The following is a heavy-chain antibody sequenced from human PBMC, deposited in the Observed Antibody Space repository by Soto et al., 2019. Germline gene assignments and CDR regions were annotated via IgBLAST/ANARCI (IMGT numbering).Heavy chain of an antibody. CDR2: IYSGGST. CDR3: ARTPGVLLWFGEFDYDYYGMDV. Sequence: EVQLVESGGGLVQPGGSLRLSCAASGFTVSSNYMSWVRQAPGKGLEWVSVIYSGGSTYYADSVKGRFTISRDNSKNTLYLQKNGLRAEDTAVYYCARTPGVLLWFGEFDYDYYGMDVWGQGTTVTVSS. J-gene: IGHJ6*02. D-gene: IGHD3-10*01. V-gene: IGHV3-66*01. CDR1: GFTVSSNY.